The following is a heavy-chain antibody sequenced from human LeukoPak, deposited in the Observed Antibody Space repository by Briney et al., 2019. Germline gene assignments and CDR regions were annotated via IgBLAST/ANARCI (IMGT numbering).Heavy chain of an antibody. J-gene: IGHJ4*02. V-gene: IGHV1-2*02. CDR1: GYTFTVYY. CDR3: ARGIGLVYSPSFDY. CDR2: INPNSGGT. D-gene: IGHD3/OR15-3a*01. Sequence: ASVKVSFKASGYTFTVYYMHWVRQAPGQGLEWMGWINPNSGGTNYAQKFQGRVTMTRDTSISTAYMELSRLRSDDTAVYYCARGIGLVYSPSFDYWGQGTLVAVSS.